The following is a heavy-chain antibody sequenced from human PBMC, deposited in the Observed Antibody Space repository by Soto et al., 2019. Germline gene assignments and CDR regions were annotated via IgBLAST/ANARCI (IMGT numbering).Heavy chain of an antibody. CDR2: IIPIFGTA. CDR1: GGTFSSYA. D-gene: IGHD3-22*01. V-gene: IGHV1-69*01. CDR3: ARENDSSGYSHAFDI. Sequence: QVQLVQSGAEVKKHGSSVKVSCKASGGTFSSYAISWVRQAPGQGLEWMGGIIPIFGTANYGQKFQGRVTITADESTSTADMELSSLSSEDTAVYYCARENDSSGYSHAFDIWGQGTMVTVSS. J-gene: IGHJ3*02.